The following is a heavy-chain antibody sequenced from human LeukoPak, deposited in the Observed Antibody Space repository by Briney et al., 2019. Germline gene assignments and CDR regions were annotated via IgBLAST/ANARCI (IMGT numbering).Heavy chain of an antibody. Sequence: PGGSLRLSCAASGFTFSSYVMHWVRQAPGKGLEWVALIWYDGSKQYYADSVKGRFTISRDNSKNTLHLQMNSLRAEDTAVFYCARLIGWSRFDPWGQGALVTVSS. CDR1: GFTFSSYV. J-gene: IGHJ5*02. CDR2: IWYDGSKQ. D-gene: IGHD6-19*01. V-gene: IGHV3-33*01. CDR3: ARLIGWSRFDP.